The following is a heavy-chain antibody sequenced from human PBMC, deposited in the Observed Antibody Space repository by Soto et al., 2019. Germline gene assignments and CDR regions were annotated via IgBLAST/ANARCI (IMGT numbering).Heavy chain of an antibody. Sequence: PGESLKLSCKGSGYSFTSYWIGWVRQMPGKGLEWMGILYPDDSDTRYSPSFQGQVTISADKSISTAYLQMNSLRAEVTAVYYCARDPVAYCGGDCRTFDYWGQGTLVTVSS. CDR1: GYSFTSYW. CDR2: LYPDDSDT. J-gene: IGHJ4*02. D-gene: IGHD2-21*02. V-gene: IGHV5-51*01. CDR3: ARDPVAYCGGDCRTFDY.